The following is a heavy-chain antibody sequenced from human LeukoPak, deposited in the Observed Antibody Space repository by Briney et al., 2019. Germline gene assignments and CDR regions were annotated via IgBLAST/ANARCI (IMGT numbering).Heavy chain of an antibody. Sequence: PGGSLRLSCAASGFTFSSYSMNWVRQAPGKGLEWVSYISSSSSTIYYADSVKGRFTISRDNAKNSLYLQMNSLRAEDTAVYYCARLAVAGAFDIWGQGTMVTVSS. J-gene: IGHJ3*02. D-gene: IGHD6-19*01. CDR3: ARLAVAGAFDI. CDR1: GFTFSSYS. CDR2: ISSSSSTI. V-gene: IGHV3-48*04.